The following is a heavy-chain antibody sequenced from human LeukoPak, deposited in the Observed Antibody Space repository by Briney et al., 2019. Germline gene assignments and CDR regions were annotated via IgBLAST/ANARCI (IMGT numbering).Heavy chain of an antibody. V-gene: IGHV3-7*01. J-gene: IGHJ4*02. CDR2: IKHDGSEK. D-gene: IGHD3-16*01. Sequence: GGSLRLSCAASGFTFSQYWMSWVRQAPGKGLEWVANIKHDGSEKYYVDSVKGRFTISRDNAKNSLYLQMNSLRAEDTAVYYCARDLLPSSGENYWGQGTLVTVSS. CDR3: ARDLLPSSGENY. CDR1: GFTFSQYW.